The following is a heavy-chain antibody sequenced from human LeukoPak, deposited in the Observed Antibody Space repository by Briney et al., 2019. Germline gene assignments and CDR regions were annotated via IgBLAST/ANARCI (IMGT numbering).Heavy chain of an antibody. J-gene: IGHJ4*02. CDR3: ARCPSYYLFDY. CDR1: GGSFSGYY. Sequence: SETLSLTCAVSGGSFSGYYWSWIRQPPGKGLEWIGEINHSGSTNYNPSLKSRVTISVDTSKNQFSLKLSSVTAADTAVYYCARCPSYYLFDYWGQGTLVTVSS. CDR2: INHSGST. D-gene: IGHD3-10*01. V-gene: IGHV4-34*01.